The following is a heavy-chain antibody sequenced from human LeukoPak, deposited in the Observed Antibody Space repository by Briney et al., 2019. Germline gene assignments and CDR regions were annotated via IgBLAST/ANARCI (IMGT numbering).Heavy chain of an antibody. Sequence: GGSLRLSCAASGFTFDDYAVHWVRQAPGKGLEWVSLISGDGSSTYYAGSVKGRFTISRDNSKNSLYLQMDSLRTEDTALYYCAKDVSISAAGTGDLDYWGQGTLVTVSS. CDR2: ISGDGSST. CDR3: AKDVSISAAGTGDLDY. J-gene: IGHJ4*02. CDR1: GFTFDDYA. V-gene: IGHV3-43*02. D-gene: IGHD6-13*01.